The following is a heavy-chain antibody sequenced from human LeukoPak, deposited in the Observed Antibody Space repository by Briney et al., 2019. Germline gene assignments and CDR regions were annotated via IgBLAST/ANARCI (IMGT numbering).Heavy chain of an antibody. CDR1: GYTFTSYD. CDR3: ARDPVSITEASDFWSGYYP. V-gene: IGHV1-8*02. J-gene: IGHJ4*02. CDR2: MNPNSGNT. D-gene: IGHD3-3*01. Sequence: GASVKVSCKASGYTFTSYDINWVRQATGQGLEWMGWMNPNSGNTGYAQKFQGRVTMTTDTSTSTAYMELRSLRSDDTAVYYCARDPVSITEASDFWSGYYPWGQGTLVTVSS.